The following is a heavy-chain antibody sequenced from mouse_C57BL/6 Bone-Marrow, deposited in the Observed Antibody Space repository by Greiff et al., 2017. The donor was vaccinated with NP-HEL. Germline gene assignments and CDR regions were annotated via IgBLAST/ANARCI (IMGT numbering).Heavy chain of an antibody. V-gene: IGHV1-54*01. CDR1: GYAFTNYL. CDR3: ARRNSTTVVDYFDY. CDR2: INPGSGGT. D-gene: IGHD1-1*01. Sequence: QVQLQQSGAELVRPGTSVKVSCKASGYAFTNYLIEWVKQRPGQGLEWIGVINPGSGGTNYNEKFKGKATLTADKSSSTAYMQLSSLTSEDSAVYFCARRNSTTVVDYFDYWGQGTTLTVSS. J-gene: IGHJ2*01.